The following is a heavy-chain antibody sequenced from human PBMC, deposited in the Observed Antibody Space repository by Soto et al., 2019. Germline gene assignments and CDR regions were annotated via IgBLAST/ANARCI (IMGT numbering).Heavy chain of an antibody. CDR1: GFTVSTTY. CDR2: IYSGGST. Sequence: GGSLRLSCAASGFTVSTTYMHWVRQAPGKGLEWVSLIYSGGSTYYADSVKGRFTISRDTSTNTLHLQMNSLRAEDTAVYYCARDIGLLGTFDYWGQGALVTVSS. V-gene: IGHV3-66*01. J-gene: IGHJ4*02. D-gene: IGHD3-16*01. CDR3: ARDIGLLGTFDY.